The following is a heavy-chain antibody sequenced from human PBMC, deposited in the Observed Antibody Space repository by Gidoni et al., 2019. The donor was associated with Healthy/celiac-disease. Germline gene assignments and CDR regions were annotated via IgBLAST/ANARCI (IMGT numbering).Heavy chain of an antibody. CDR1: GSTFTGYY. J-gene: IGHJ5*02. V-gene: IGHV1-2*06. D-gene: IGHD1-26*01. CDR3: ARARRAPRRFDP. Sequence: QVQLVQSGAEVTKPGASVTVSCKASGSTFTGYYMHWVRQAPGQGLEWMGRINPNSCGTNYAQKFQGRVTMTRDTSISTAYMELSRLRSDDTAVYYCARARRAPRRFDPWGQGTLVTVSS. CDR2: INPNSCGT.